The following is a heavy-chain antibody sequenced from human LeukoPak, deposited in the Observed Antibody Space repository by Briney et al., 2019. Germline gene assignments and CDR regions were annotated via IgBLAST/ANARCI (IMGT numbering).Heavy chain of an antibody. V-gene: IGHV3-74*01. Sequence: GGSLRLSCAASGFSFSNYWMHWVRQAPGKGLVWVSRTNSDGSSTSYADSVKGRFTISRDNAKSTLYLQMNSLRAEDTAVYYCARGGDGSNIYWYFDLWGRGTLVTVSS. J-gene: IGHJ2*01. CDR3: ARGGDGSNIYWYFDL. D-gene: IGHD5-24*01. CDR2: TNSDGSST. CDR1: GFSFSNYW.